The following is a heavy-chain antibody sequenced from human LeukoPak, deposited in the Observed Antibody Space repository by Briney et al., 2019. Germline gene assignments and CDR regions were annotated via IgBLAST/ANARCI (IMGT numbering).Heavy chain of an antibody. J-gene: IGHJ4*02. CDR2: IGGSGDRT. V-gene: IGHV3-23*01. CDR1: GFTFNIYA. CDR3: AKDRTQQPYGIFDY. D-gene: IGHD6-13*01. Sequence: QPGGSLSLSCAASGFTFNIYAMTWVRQDPGKGLKWVSAIGGSGDRTYYADSVKGRFTISRDNSKNTLYLQMNSLRAEDTAVYYCAKDRTQQPYGIFDYWGQGTLVTVSS.